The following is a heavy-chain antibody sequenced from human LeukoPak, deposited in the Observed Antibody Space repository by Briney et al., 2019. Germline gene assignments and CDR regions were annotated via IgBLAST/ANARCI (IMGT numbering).Heavy chain of an antibody. CDR1: GYTFTGYY. CDR3: ARGASGWYVDFDY. CDR2: INPNSGGT. J-gene: IGHJ4*02. Sequence: ASVKVSCKASGYTFTGYYMHWVRQAPGQGLEWMGWINPNSGGTNYAQKFQGRVTMTRDTSISTAYMELSRLRSDDTAVHYCARGASGWYVDFDYWGQGTLVTVSS. V-gene: IGHV1-2*02. D-gene: IGHD6-19*01.